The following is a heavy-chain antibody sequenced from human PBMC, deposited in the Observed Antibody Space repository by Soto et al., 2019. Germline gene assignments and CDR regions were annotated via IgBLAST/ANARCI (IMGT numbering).Heavy chain of an antibody. Sequence: GASVKVSCKASGYTFTSYVISWVRQAPGQGLEWMGWISAYNGNTNYAQKLQGRVTMTTDTSTSTAYMELRSLRSDDTAVYYCARGTLYYYDSSGYYSTFDYWGQGTLVTVSS. CDR2: ISAYNGNT. D-gene: IGHD3-22*01. J-gene: IGHJ4*02. V-gene: IGHV1-18*01. CDR3: ARGTLYYYDSSGYYSTFDY. CDR1: GYTFTSYV.